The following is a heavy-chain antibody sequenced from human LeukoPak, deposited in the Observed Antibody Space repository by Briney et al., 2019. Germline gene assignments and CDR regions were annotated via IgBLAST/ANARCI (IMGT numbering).Heavy chain of an antibody. V-gene: IGHV7-4-1*02. CDR1: GYSFTRYG. CDR2: INTRTGDP. Sequence: ASVKISCKTSGYSFTRYGINWLRKAPGQRFEWLGWINTRTGDPSYAPAYMGRLLFSLDTSVSTAYLQISSLKSEDSAVYYCTRDVEPGGTFDSWDQGTLVTISS. J-gene: IGHJ4*02. CDR3: TRDVEPGGTFDS. D-gene: IGHD2-15*01.